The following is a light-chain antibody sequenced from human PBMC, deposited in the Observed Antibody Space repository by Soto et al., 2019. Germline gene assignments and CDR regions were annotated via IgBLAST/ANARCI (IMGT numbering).Light chain of an antibody. CDR2: GAS. CDR1: QSVRISY. CDR3: QQYDNSPLT. Sequence: EIVLTQSPGTLSLSPGERATLSCRASQSVRISYLAWYQQKPGQAPRLLIYGASSRATGIPDRFSGSGSGTDFTLTISRLEPEDFAVYYCQQYDNSPLTFGGGTKVEIK. J-gene: IGKJ4*01. V-gene: IGKV3-20*01.